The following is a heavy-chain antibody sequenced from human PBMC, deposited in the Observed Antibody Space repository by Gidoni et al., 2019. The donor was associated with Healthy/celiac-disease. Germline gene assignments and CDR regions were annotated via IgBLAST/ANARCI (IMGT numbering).Heavy chain of an antibody. CDR1: GYTFTGYY. J-gene: IGHJ4*02. CDR2: INPNSGGT. CDR3: RTRIAVAGTAVDY. Sequence: QVQLVQSEAEVKKPGASVKVSCKASGYTFTGYYMHWVRQAPGQGLEWMGWINPNSGGTNYAQKFKGRVTMTRDTSISTAYMELSRLRSDDTAVYYCRTRIAVAGTAVDYWGQGTLVTVSS. D-gene: IGHD6-19*01. V-gene: IGHV1-2*02.